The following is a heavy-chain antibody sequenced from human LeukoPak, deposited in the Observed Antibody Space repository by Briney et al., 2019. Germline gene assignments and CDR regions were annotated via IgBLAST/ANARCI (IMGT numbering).Heavy chain of an antibody. V-gene: IGHV3-21*01. J-gene: IGHJ4*02. CDR1: GFTVSSNY. CDR3: ARPLDSSNNYFDY. CDR2: ISSSSNYM. Sequence: GVSLRLSCAASGFTVSSNYMSWVRQAPGKGLEWVSFISSSSNYMSYADSVKGRFTISRDNAKNSLYLQMNSLRAEDTAVYYCARPLDSSNNYFDYWGQGTLVTVSA. D-gene: IGHD6-13*01.